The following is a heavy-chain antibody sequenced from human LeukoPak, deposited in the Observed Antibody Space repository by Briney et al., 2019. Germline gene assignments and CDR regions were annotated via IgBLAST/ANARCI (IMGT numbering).Heavy chain of an antibody. CDR1: GDSIRSHW. CDR3: ASQTLYGYVWGPA. J-gene: IGHJ5*02. D-gene: IGHD3-16*01. Sequence: SETLSLTCAVSGDSIRSHWYTWVRQSPGKGLEWIAEVSRDGATNYNPSLKSRVTISLDMSKNHLSLKLSSVTAADTAVYYCASQTLYGYVWGPAWGQGALVTVSS. V-gene: IGHV4-4*02. CDR2: VSRDGAT.